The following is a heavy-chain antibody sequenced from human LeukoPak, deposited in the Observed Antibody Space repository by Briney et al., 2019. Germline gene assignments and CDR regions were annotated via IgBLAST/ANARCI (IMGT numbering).Heavy chain of an antibody. J-gene: IGHJ4*02. V-gene: IGHV3-30*02. CDR2: IRYDGSRK. CDR1: GFSFSSFG. D-gene: IGHD4-17*01. Sequence: GESLRLSCAASGFSFSSFGMHWVRQAPGKGLEWVTSIRYDGSRKHYTDSVKGRFTISRDNYKNTLYLQMNSLRDEDTAVYYCAKDYGDFGDSSSYLDHWGQGTLVTVSS. CDR3: AKDYGDFGDSSSYLDH.